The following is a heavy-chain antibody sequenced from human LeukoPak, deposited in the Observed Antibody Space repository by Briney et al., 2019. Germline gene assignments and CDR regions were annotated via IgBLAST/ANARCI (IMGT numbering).Heavy chain of an antibody. J-gene: IGHJ4*02. Sequence: ASVNVSCKASGYTFTGYYMHWVRQAPGQGLEWMGWINPNSGGTNYAQKFQGRVTMTRDTSISTAYVELSRLRSDDTAVYYCAKYGSGSYWDYYFDYWGQGTLVTVSS. CDR3: AKYGSGSYWDYYFDY. D-gene: IGHD3-10*01. CDR1: GYTFTGYY. CDR2: INPNSGGT. V-gene: IGHV1-2*02.